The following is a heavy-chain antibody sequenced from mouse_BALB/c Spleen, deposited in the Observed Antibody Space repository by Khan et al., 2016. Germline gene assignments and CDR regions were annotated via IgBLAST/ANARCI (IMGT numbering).Heavy chain of an antibody. Sequence: EVELVESGGGLVQPGGSLKLSCAASGFTFSTYAMSWVRQTPDKRLELVATITSNGGSTYYPDNVKGRFTISRDNAKNTLYLQMSRLKSEDTAMYYCARVRQAVDYWGQGTSVTVSS. CDR1: GFTFSTYA. J-gene: IGHJ4*01. CDR2: ITSNGGST. CDR3: ARVRQAVDY. V-gene: IGHV5-6-3*01. D-gene: IGHD2-14*01.